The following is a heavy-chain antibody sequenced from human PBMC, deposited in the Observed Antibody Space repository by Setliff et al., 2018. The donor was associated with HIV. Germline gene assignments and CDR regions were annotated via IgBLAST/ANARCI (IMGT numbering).Heavy chain of an antibody. Sequence: SETLSLTCAVYGGSFNDYYWTWIRQPPGKGLEWIGEINHSGSTNYNPSLKSRVTISLDTSKTQFSLKLSSVTAADTAVYYCARVSSAYWYSIFRNYYYHMDVWGKGTTVTVSS. J-gene: IGHJ6*03. D-gene: IGHD2-8*02. V-gene: IGHV4-34*01. CDR2: INHSGST. CDR1: GGSFNDYY. CDR3: ARVSSAYWYSIFRNYYYHMDV.